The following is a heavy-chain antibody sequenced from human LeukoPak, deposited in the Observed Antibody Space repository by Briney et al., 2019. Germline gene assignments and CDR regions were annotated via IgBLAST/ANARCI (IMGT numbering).Heavy chain of an antibody. CDR3: ARGRPTVIMDY. Sequence: PSETLSLTCTVSGGSINNYYWTWIRQSPGKGLECIGYIHYSGSTNYTPSLKSRVTISVDTSKNQFSLKLSSVTTADTAVYYCARGRPTVIMDYWGQGTLVTVSS. V-gene: IGHV4-59*01. D-gene: IGHD4-23*01. CDR1: GGSINNYY. J-gene: IGHJ4*02. CDR2: IHYSGST.